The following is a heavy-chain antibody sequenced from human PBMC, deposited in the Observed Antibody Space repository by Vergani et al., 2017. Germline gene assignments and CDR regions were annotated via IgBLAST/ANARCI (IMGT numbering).Heavy chain of an antibody. D-gene: IGHD5-18*01. CDR1: GFTFSSYA. Sequence: VQMLESGGGLVQPGGSLRLSCAASGFTFSSYAMSWVRQAPGKGLEWVAFIRYDGSNKYYADSVKGRFTISRDNSKNTLYLQMNSLRAEDTAVYYCAKDSQLWSQYWYFDLWGRGTLVTVSS. J-gene: IGHJ2*01. CDR3: AKDSQLWSQYWYFDL. CDR2: IRYDGSNK. V-gene: IGHV3-30*02.